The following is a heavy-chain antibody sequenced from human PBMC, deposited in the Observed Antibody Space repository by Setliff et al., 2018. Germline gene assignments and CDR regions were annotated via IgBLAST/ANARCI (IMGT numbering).Heavy chain of an antibody. J-gene: IGHJ4*02. Sequence: QTGGSLRLSCAASGFTFSSYWMSWVRQAPGKGLEWVANIKQDGSEKYYVDSVKGRFTISRDNAKNSLYLQMNSLRAEDTAVYYCARDYYDSSGYYDYFDYWGQGTLVTVSS. CDR3: ARDYYDSSGYYDYFDY. V-gene: IGHV3-7*01. CDR2: IKQDGSEK. D-gene: IGHD3-22*01. CDR1: GFTFSSYW.